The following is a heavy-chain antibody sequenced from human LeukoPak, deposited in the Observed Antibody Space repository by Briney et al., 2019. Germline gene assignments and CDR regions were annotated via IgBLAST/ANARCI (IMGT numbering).Heavy chain of an antibody. CDR3: ARARGPSWVYGSGQIDY. D-gene: IGHD3-10*01. CDR2: IYHSGST. Sequence: PSETLSLTCSVSGYAISSGYFWGWIRQPPGKGLEWIGTIYHSGSTNYNPSLKSRVTISVDTSKNQFSLKLSSVTAADTAVYYCARARGPSWVYGSGQIDYWGQGTLVTVSS. V-gene: IGHV4-38-2*02. CDR1: GYAISSGYF. J-gene: IGHJ4*02.